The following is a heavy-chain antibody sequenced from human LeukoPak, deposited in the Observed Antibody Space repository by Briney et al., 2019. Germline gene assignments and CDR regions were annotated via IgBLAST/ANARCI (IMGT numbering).Heavy chain of an antibody. J-gene: IGHJ6*02. V-gene: IGHV4-39*01. CDR2: IINTGNT. D-gene: IGHD3-10*01. CDR1: GDSISNSAYY. CDR3: ARKTPGTSVDV. Sequence: PSETLSLTCTVSGDSISNSAYYWVWIRQPPGKGLEWIGTIINTGNTYSNPSLKSRVTISIDTSKTQISLKLTSVTAADTAVFYCARKTPGTSVDVWGQGTPVTVSS.